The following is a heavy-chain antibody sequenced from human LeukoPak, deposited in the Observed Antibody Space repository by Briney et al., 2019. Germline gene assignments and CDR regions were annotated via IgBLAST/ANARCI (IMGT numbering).Heavy chain of an antibody. CDR1: GFTFSSCG. CDR3: ARDPPYSDSSGYYYDY. Sequence: GRSLRLSCAASGFTFSSCGMHWVRQAPGKGLEWVSSISGSSIHIYYADSVKGRFTISRDNAKKSLYLQMNSLRAEDTAVYYCARDPPYSDSSGYYYDYWGQGTLVTVSS. V-gene: IGHV3-21*01. CDR2: ISGSSIHI. J-gene: IGHJ4*02. D-gene: IGHD3-22*01.